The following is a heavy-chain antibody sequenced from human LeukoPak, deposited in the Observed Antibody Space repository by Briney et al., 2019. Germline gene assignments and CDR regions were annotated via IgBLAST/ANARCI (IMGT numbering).Heavy chain of an antibody. Sequence: GGSLRLSCAASGFTFSNYAMRWVRQAPGKGLEWVSGISGSGDSTYYADSVKGRFTISRDNSKNTLYLQMNSLRAEDTAVYYCAKRGRDSNYFDYWGQGTLVTVSS. CDR2: ISGSGDST. V-gene: IGHV3-23*01. CDR1: GFTFSNYA. J-gene: IGHJ4*02. CDR3: AKRGRDSNYFDY. D-gene: IGHD4-11*01.